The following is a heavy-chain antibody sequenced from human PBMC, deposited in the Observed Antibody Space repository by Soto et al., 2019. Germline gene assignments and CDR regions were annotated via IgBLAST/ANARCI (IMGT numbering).Heavy chain of an antibody. V-gene: IGHV1-2*04. CDR2: INPKSGDR. CDR3: ARGAEVGIELAAFDQ. J-gene: IGHJ4*02. D-gene: IGHD2-8*02. Sequence: QVHLVQSGAEVKRAGASVTVSCKASGYTFSDYYIHWVRQAPGQGLQWMGCINPKSGDRRYAQMFRGWVFMTRYTSISTAYMEVRGLKSDDTAVYFCARGAEVGIELAAFDQWGQGTLVTVSA. CDR1: GYTFSDYY.